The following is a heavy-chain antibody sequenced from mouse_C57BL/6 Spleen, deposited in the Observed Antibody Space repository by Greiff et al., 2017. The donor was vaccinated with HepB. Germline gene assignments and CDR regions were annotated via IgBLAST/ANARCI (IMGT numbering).Heavy chain of an antibody. CDR2: IYPGSGST. D-gene: IGHD1-1*01. CDR1: GYTFTSYW. V-gene: IGHV1-55*01. J-gene: IGHJ3*01. Sequence: QVQLQQSGAELVEPGASVKMSCKASGYTFTSYWITWVKQRPGQGLEWIGDIYPGSGSTNYNEKFKSKATLTVDTSSSTADMQLSSLTSEDSAVYYCAREYCYGSSCFAYWGQGTLVTVSA. CDR3: AREYCYGSSCFAY.